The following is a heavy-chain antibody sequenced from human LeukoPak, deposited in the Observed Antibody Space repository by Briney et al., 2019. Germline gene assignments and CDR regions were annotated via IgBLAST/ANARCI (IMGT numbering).Heavy chain of an antibody. Sequence: TASETLSLACAVYGGSFSGYYWSWIRQPPGKGLEWIGEINHSGSTNYNPSLKSRVTISVDTSKNQFSLKLSSVTAADTAVYYCALRATYYDYVWGSYRKEVDYWGQGTLVTVSS. CDR3: ALRATYYDYVWGSYRKEVDY. CDR2: INHSGST. CDR1: GGSFSGYY. V-gene: IGHV4-34*01. D-gene: IGHD3-16*02. J-gene: IGHJ4*02.